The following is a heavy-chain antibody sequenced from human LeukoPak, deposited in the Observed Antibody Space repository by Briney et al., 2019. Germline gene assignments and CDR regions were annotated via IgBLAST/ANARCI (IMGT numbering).Heavy chain of an antibody. D-gene: IGHD6-19*01. CDR2: ISSSGSTI. Sequence: PGGSLRLSCAASGFTFSDYYMSWIRQAPGTGLECISYISSSGSTIFYADSVKGRFTISRDNTKNSLSLQMNSLRAEDTAVYYCARDSSGWYHRFDPWGQGTLVTVSS. CDR1: GFTFSDYY. CDR3: ARDSSGWYHRFDP. J-gene: IGHJ5*02. V-gene: IGHV3-11*04.